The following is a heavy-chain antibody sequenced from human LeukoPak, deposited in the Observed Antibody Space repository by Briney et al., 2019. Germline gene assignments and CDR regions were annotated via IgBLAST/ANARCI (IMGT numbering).Heavy chain of an antibody. V-gene: IGHV5-51*01. Sequence: GESLKISCKGSGYSFTSYWIGWVRQMPGKGLEWVGIIDPGDSDTRYSPSFQGQVTISADKSISTAYLQWSSLKASDAAMHYCASTYGQGDFDYWGQGTLVTVSS. CDR1: GYSFTSYW. CDR2: IDPGDSDT. J-gene: IGHJ4*02. D-gene: IGHD3-10*02. CDR3: ASTYGQGDFDY.